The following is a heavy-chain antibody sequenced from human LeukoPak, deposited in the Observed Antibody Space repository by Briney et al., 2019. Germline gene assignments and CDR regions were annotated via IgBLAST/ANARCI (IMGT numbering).Heavy chain of an antibody. CDR3: TGSVGY. J-gene: IGHJ4*02. Sequence: PGGSLRLSCAASGFTFSSYAMSWVRQASGKGLEWVGRIRSKANRYATAYAALVKGRFTISRDDSKNTAYLQMNSLKTDDTAIYYCTGSVGYWGQGTLVTVSS. CDR2: IRSKANRYAT. D-gene: IGHD5/OR15-5a*01. CDR1: GFTFSSYA. V-gene: IGHV3-73*01.